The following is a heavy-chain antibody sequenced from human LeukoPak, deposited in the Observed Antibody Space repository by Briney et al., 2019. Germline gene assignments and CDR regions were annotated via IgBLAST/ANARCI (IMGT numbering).Heavy chain of an antibody. J-gene: IGHJ3*02. Sequence: PGGSLRLSCAASGFTFSNAWMSWVRQAPGKGLEWVGRIKSKTDGGTTDYAAPVKGRFTISRDDSKNTLYLQMNSLKTEDTAVYYCVWGVVGGAFDIWGQGTMVTVSS. V-gene: IGHV3-15*01. CDR2: IKSKTDGGTT. D-gene: IGHD3-16*01. CDR3: VWGVVGGAFDI. CDR1: GFTFSNAW.